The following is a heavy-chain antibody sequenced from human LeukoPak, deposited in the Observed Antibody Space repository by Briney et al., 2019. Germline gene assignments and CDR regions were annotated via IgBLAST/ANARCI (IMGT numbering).Heavy chain of an antibody. CDR3: ARVVSSGYQRGFFDY. CDR1: GGSISSSSYY. Sequence: SETLSLTCTVSGGSISSSSYYWGWIRQPPGKGLEWIGSIYYSGSTYYNPSLKSRVTISVDTSKNQFSLKLSSVTAADTAVYYCARVVSSGYQRGFFDYWGQGTLVTVSS. J-gene: IGHJ4*02. CDR2: IYYSGST. D-gene: IGHD3-22*01. V-gene: IGHV4-39*07.